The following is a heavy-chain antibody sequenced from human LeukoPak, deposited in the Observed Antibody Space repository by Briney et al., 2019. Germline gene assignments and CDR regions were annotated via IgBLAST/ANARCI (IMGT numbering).Heavy chain of an antibody. CDR3: ARTTVVTYPVDY. CDR2: IYTSGNT. CDR1: GGSISSGSYY. Sequence: SQTLSLTCTVSGGSISSGSYYWSWIRQPAGKGLEWIGRIYTSGNTYYNPSLKSRVTISVHTSKNQFSLKLSSVTAADTAVYYCARTTVVTYPVDYWGQGTLVTVSS. V-gene: IGHV4-61*02. J-gene: IGHJ4*02. D-gene: IGHD4-23*01.